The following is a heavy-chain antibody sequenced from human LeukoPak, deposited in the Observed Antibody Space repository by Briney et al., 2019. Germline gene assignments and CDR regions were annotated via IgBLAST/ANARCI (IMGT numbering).Heavy chain of an antibody. CDR2: IGSGADL. Sequence: GGSLRLSCVGSGFSFGVHAMSWVRQAPGKGPEWVASIGSGADLFYADSVKGRFTISRDAPRNTVWLQMNSLRAEDTALYYCAKDWTPHNRVYDCLDAWGQGTQVTVSS. D-gene: IGHD3-16*01. V-gene: IGHV3-23*01. CDR1: GFSFGVHA. CDR3: AKDWTPHNRVYDCLDA. J-gene: IGHJ5*02.